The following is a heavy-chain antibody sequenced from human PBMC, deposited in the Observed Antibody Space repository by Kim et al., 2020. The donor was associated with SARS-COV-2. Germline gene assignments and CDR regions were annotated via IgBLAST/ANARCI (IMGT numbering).Heavy chain of an antibody. Sequence: YEDSLEGRLPISRNNAKNTLYLQMNSLRAEDTAVYYCARGHLGELSSNDYWGQGTLVTVSS. CDR3: ARGHLGELSSNDY. J-gene: IGHJ4*02. V-gene: IGHV3-74*01. D-gene: IGHD3-16*02.